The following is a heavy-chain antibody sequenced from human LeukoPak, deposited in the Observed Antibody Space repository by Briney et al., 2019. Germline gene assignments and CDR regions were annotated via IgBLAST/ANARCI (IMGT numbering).Heavy chain of an antibody. Sequence: PGGPLRLSCAASGFTFSDYYMSWIRQAPGKGLEWVSYISSSGSTIYYADSVKGRFTISRDNAKNSLYLQMNSLRAEDTAVYYRARDVEAGDFWSGTANDYWGQGTLVTVSS. CDR2: ISSSGSTI. CDR1: GFTFSDYY. CDR3: ARDVEAGDFWSGTANDY. D-gene: IGHD3-3*01. J-gene: IGHJ4*02. V-gene: IGHV3-11*04.